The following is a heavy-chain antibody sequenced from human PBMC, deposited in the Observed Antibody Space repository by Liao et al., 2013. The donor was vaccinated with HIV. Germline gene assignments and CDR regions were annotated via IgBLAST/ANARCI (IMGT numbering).Heavy chain of an antibody. CDR1: GASMNGYY. Sequence: QLLLQESGPRLVKPSETLSLTCTVSGASMNGYYWSWIRQTPGKGPEWIGYVFHSGSTTYNPSLESRVTISVDTSKNQFSLRLNSVTAADTAVYFCAREQEVGNHFDIWGQGTMVTVSS. V-gene: IGHV4-59*12. J-gene: IGHJ3*02. CDR3: AREQEVGNHFDI. CDR2: VFHSGST. D-gene: IGHD1-26*01.